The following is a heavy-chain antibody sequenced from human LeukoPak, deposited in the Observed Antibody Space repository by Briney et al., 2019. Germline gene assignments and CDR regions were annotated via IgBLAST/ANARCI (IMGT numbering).Heavy chain of an antibody. Sequence: SETLSLTCTVSGVSISTYYWSWLRQPPGRGLECIGHFYLGGGPNYNPSLKSRVSISIDTSKNQISLNLTSVTAADTAVYYCAREANRYFDYWGQGILVTVSS. CDR1: GVSISTYY. D-gene: IGHD1-14*01. CDR3: AREANRYFDY. CDR2: FYLGGGP. V-gene: IGHV4-59*01. J-gene: IGHJ4*02.